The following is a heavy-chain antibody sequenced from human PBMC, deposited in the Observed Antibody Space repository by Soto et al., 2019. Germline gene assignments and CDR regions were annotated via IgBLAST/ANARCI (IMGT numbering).Heavy chain of an antibody. CDR1: GGSISSSSYY. V-gene: IGHV4-39*01. CDR2: IYYSGST. Sequence: QLQLQESGPGLVKPSETLSLTCTVSGGSISSSSYYWGWIRQPPGKGLEWIGSIYYSGSTYYNPSLKRRVTISVDTSKNQFSLKLSSVTAADTAVYYCARGYCSGGSCYLGNFDYWGQGTLVTVSS. J-gene: IGHJ4*02. CDR3: ARGYCSGGSCYLGNFDY. D-gene: IGHD2-15*01.